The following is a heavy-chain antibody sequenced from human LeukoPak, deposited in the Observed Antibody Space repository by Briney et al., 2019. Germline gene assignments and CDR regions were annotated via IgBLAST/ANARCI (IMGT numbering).Heavy chain of an antibody. CDR1: GFTFSTYW. J-gene: IGHJ4*02. Sequence: GGSLRLSCAASGFTFSTYWMHWVRQAPGKGLVWVSRVNGDGSSTNYADSVKGRFTISRDDAKNTLYLQMNSLRAEDTAVYYCARDGIAAVDFDYWGQGILVTVSS. CDR3: ARDGIAAVDFDY. D-gene: IGHD6-13*01. V-gene: IGHV3-74*01. CDR2: VNGDGSST.